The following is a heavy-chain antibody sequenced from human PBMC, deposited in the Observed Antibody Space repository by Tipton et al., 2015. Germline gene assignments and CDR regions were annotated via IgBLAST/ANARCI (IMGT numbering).Heavy chain of an antibody. D-gene: IGHD3-16*01. V-gene: IGHV4-34*01. J-gene: IGHJ5*02. CDR1: GASFSAYY. CDR3: ARVSTFLNWFDP. Sequence: TLSLTCAVHGASFSAYYWTWIRRPPGKGLEWLGEVNHSGFTNYNPSLMSRVTMSVDTSKNQFSLKLSSVTAADTAVYYCARVSTFLNWFDPWGQGTLVTVSS. CDR2: VNHSGFT.